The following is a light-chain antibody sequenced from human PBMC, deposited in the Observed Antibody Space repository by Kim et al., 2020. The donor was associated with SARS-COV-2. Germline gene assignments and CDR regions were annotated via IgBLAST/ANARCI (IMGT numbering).Light chain of an antibody. V-gene: IGLV2-14*03. CDR2: DVS. CDR1: SSDVGGYNY. CDR3: SSYTSNSTLVV. Sequence: QSALTQPPSVSGSPGQSITISCTGTSSDVGGYNYVSWYQQHPGKAPKLMIYDVSNRPSGVSNRFSGSKSGNTASLTISGLQAEDEADYYCSSYTSNSTLVVFGGGTQLTVL. J-gene: IGLJ2*01.